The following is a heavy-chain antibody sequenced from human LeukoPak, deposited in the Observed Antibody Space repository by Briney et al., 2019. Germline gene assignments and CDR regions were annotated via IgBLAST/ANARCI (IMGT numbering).Heavy chain of an antibody. CDR2: IRYDGSNK. D-gene: IGHD3-10*01. CDR3: AKGWGRTITMVRGVIIN. J-gene: IGHJ4*02. CDR1: GFTFSSYG. Sequence: PGGSLRLSCAASGFTFSSYGMHWVRQAPGKGLEWVAFIRYDGSNKYYADSVKGRFTISRDNSKNTLYLQMNSLRAEDTAVYYCAKGWGRTITMVRGVIINWGQGTLVTVSS. V-gene: IGHV3-30*02.